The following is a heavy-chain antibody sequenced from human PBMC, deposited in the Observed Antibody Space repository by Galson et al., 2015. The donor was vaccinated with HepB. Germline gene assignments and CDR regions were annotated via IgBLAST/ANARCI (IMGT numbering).Heavy chain of an antibody. J-gene: IGHJ3*02. CDR3: AHRGYYDSGYTDDVFDI. CDR1: GFSLSRSGMG. V-gene: IGHV2-5*02. CDR2: IYWDDDK. D-gene: IGHD3-22*01. Sequence: PALVKPTQTLTLTCTFSGFSLSRSGMGVGWIRQPPGKALEWLALIYWDDDKRYSPPLRSRLTITKDTSKNQVVLTMTNMDPVDTGTYYCAHRGYYDSGYTDDVFDIWGQGTLVTVSA.